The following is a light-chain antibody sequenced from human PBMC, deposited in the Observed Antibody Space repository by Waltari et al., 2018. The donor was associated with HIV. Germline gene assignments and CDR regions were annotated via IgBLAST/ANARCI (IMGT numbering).Light chain of an antibody. CDR3: QEYKTYSLYS. CDR1: QNISTW. CDR2: KAS. V-gene: IGKV1-5*03. J-gene: IGKJ2*03. Sequence: DIQMTQSPSTLSSSVGDRVSITCRASQNISTWLAWYQQKPGKAPKLLIYKASTLESEVPSRFSGCGSGTEFTLTISSLQPDDFATYYCQEYKTYSLYSFGQGTKLEIK.